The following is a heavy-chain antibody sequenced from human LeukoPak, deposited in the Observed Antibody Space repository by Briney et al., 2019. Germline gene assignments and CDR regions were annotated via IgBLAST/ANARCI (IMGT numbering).Heavy chain of an antibody. D-gene: IGHD4/OR15-4a*01. Sequence: GRSLRLSCAASGFTFSSYAMHWVRQAPGKGLEWVAVISYDGSNKYYADSVKGRFTISRDNSKNTLYLQMNSLRAEDTAVYYCARGPRFYDDSGFHYGVFDIWGHGTVVTVSS. CDR2: ISYDGSNK. CDR3: ARGPRFYDDSGFHYGVFDI. V-gene: IGHV3-30*04. CDR1: GFTFSSYA. J-gene: IGHJ3*02.